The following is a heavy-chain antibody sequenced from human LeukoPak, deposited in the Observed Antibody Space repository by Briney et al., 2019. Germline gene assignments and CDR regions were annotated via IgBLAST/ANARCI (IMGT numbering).Heavy chain of an antibody. D-gene: IGHD3-22*01. Sequence: ASVKVSCKASGYTFTSYDINWVRQATGQALEWMGWMNPNSGNTGYAQKFQGRVTMTRNTSINTAYMEVSSLRSEDTAMYYCARRVASSGTPLGYWGQGTLVTVSS. V-gene: IGHV1-8*01. J-gene: IGHJ4*02. CDR1: GYTFTSYD. CDR3: ARRVASSGTPLGY. CDR2: MNPNSGNT.